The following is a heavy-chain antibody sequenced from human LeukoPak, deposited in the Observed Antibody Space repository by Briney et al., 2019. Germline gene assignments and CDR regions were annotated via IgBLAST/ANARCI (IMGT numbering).Heavy chain of an antibody. CDR3: ARDRSYYYDSSGYNWFDP. CDR1: GYTFTSYG. CDR2: ISAYNGNT. Sequence: ASVKVSCKASGYTFTSYGISWVRQAPGQGLGWMGWISAYNGNTNYAQKLQGRVTMTTDTSTSTAYMELGSLRSDDTAVYYCARDRSYYYDSSGYNWFDPWGQGTLVTVSS. J-gene: IGHJ5*02. D-gene: IGHD3-22*01. V-gene: IGHV1-18*01.